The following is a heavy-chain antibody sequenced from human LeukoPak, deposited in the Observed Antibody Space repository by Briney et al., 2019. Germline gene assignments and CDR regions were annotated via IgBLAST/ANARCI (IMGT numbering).Heavy chain of an antibody. CDR1: GGSISSYY. V-gene: IGHV4-59*08. CDR3: VRHVAARGYYFDS. D-gene: IGHD6-6*01. J-gene: IGHJ4*02. Sequence: SETLSLTCTVSGGSISSYYWSWIRQPPGKGLEWIGYIHSSGSTNYNPSLKSRVTISVDTSEDQFSLKLTSVTAADTAVYYCVRHVAARGYYFDSWGQGTLVTVSS. CDR2: IHSSGST.